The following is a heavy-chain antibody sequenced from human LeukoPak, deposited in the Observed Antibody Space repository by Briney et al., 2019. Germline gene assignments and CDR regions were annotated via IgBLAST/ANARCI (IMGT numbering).Heavy chain of an antibody. V-gene: IGHV3-21*01. CDR3: AKNSGYYYYMDV. CDR2: ISFSGTYI. Sequence: GGSLRLSCAASGFSFSSYSMNWVRQAPGRGLEWVSSISFSGTYIYYADSLKGRSTISRDNAKNSMYLQMTRLRAEDTAVYYCAKNSGYYYYMDVWGKGTTVTVSS. J-gene: IGHJ6*03. D-gene: IGHD3-10*01. CDR1: GFSFSSYS.